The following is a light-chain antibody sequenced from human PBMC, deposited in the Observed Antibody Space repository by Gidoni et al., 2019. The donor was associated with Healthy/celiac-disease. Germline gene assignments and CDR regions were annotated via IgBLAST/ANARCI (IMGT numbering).Light chain of an antibody. CDR3: QQSYSTPP. CDR1: QSISSY. CDR2: AAS. V-gene: IGKV1-39*01. Sequence: DIKMTQSPSSLSASVGDRVTITCRASQSISSYLNWYQQKPGKAPKLLIYAASSLQSGAPSRFSGSGSGTDFTLTISSLQPEDFATYYCQQSYSTPPFGQGTKVEIK. J-gene: IGKJ1*01.